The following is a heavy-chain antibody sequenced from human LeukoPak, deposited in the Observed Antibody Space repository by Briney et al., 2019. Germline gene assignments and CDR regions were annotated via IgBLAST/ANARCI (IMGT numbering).Heavy chain of an antibody. J-gene: IGHJ4*02. V-gene: IGHV3-21*06. Sequence: GGSLRLSCAASGFTFRNYNMHWVRQAPGKGLEWVSSISSSAISIYYADSLRGRFTISRDNAKNFLYLQMNSLRAEDTAVYYCAREYDVLTAGLDFWGQGTLVTVSS. D-gene: IGHD3/OR15-3a*01. CDR1: GFTFRNYN. CDR2: ISSSAISI. CDR3: AREYDVLTAGLDF.